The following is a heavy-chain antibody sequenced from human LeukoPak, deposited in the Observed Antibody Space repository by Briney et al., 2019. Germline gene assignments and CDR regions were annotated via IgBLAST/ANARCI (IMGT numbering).Heavy chain of an antibody. CDR1: GGSFSGYY. CDR2: INHSGST. CDR3: ARHGADLNYYYYMDV. Sequence: SETLSLTCAVYGGSFSGYYWSWIRQPPGKGLEWIGEINHSGSTNYNPSLKSRVTISVDTSKNQFTLKLSSVTAADTAVYYCARHGADLNYYYYMDVWGKGTTVTISS. V-gene: IGHV4-34*01. J-gene: IGHJ6*03. D-gene: IGHD3-16*01.